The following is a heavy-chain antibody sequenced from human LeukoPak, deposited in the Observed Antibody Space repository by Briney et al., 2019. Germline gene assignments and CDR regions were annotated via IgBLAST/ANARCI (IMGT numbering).Heavy chain of an antibody. V-gene: IGHV1-2*06. Sequence: APVKVSCKASGYIFTDYYMHWVRQAPGQELGWMGRINPNSGGTNYAQKFQGRVTMTRDTSISAAYMELSSLRSDDTAVYYCARVGSGWGHDYYYYMDVWGQGTTVTVSS. CDR1: GYIFTDYY. J-gene: IGHJ6*03. D-gene: IGHD6-25*01. CDR3: ARVGSGWGHDYYYYMDV. CDR2: INPNSGGT.